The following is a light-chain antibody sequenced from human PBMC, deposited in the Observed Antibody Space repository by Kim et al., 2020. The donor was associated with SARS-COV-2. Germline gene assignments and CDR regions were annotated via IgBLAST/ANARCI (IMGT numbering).Light chain of an antibody. Sequence: SYELTQPPSVSVSPGQTASITCSGDKLGDKYVCWYQQKPGQPPVLVNYQDSKRPTGIPERFSGSNSGNTATLTISGTQAMDEADYYCQAWVSSTAVFGGGTQLTVL. CDR1: KLGDKY. V-gene: IGLV3-1*01. CDR2: QDS. CDR3: QAWVSSTAV. J-gene: IGLJ2*01.